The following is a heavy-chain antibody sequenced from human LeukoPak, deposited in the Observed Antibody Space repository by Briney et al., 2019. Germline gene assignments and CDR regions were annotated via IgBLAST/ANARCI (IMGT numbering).Heavy chain of an antibody. CDR3: ARQIAVAVYFDY. Sequence: PGGSLRLSCAASGFTFSTYAMSWVRQAPGRGLEWVSAVSDSGSGTYYADSVKGRFTISRDNSKNTLYLQMNSLRAEDTAVYYCARQIAVAVYFDYWGQGTLVTVSS. V-gene: IGHV3-23*01. CDR1: GFTFSTYA. J-gene: IGHJ4*02. CDR2: VSDSGSGT. D-gene: IGHD6-19*01.